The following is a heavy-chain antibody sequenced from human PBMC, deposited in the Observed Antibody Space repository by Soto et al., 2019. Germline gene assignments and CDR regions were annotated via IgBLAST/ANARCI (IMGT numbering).Heavy chain of an antibody. D-gene: IGHD6-13*01. CDR3: ANYGSGSWYWFDP. V-gene: IGHV3-23*01. Sequence: GGSLRLSCAASGFTFSSYAMSWVRQAPGKGLEWVSAISGSGGSTYYADSVEGRFTISRDNSKNTLYLQMNSLRAEDTAVYYCANYGSGSWYWFDPWGQGTLVTVSS. CDR1: GFTFSSYA. J-gene: IGHJ5*02. CDR2: ISGSGGST.